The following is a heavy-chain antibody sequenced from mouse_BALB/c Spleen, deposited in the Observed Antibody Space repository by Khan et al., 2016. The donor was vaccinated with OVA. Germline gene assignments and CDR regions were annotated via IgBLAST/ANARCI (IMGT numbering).Heavy chain of an antibody. J-gene: IGHJ3*01. V-gene: IGHV1-4*01. CDR3: ARLTPYGYDAWFAY. CDR1: GYTFTSYT. Sequence: QVQLQQSGAELARPGASVKMSCKASGYTFTSYTMHWVKQRPGQGLEWIGYINPSSGYTNYNQKFKDKATLTADKSSSTAYMQLSSLTSEDSAVYDCARLTPYGYDAWFAYWGQGTLVTVSA. D-gene: IGHD2-2*01. CDR2: INPSSGYT.